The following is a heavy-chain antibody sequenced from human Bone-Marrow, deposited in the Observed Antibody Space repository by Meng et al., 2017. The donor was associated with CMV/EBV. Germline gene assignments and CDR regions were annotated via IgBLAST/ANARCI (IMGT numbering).Heavy chain of an antibody. J-gene: IGHJ6*02. CDR2: IYPAGST. Sequence: GGSLRLSCAVSGFSVSSDYMNWVRQAPGKGLEWVSVIYPAGSTYYADSVKGRFTISRDSSKNTLHLQMNSLRAEDTAVYYCARVSGSYYYFGMDVWGQGTTVTVSS. CDR1: GFSVSSDY. V-gene: IGHV3-53*01. CDR3: ARVSGSYYYFGMDV. D-gene: IGHD1-26*01.